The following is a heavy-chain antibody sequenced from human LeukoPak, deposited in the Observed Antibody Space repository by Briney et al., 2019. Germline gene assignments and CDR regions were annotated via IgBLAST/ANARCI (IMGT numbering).Heavy chain of an antibody. V-gene: IGHV3-23*01. J-gene: IGHJ4*02. CDR3: AVRTGDLPYYFDY. D-gene: IGHD7-27*01. CDR1: GFTFSSYA. Sequence: PGGSLRLSCAASGFTFSSYAMSWVRQAPGKGLEWVSAISGSGGSTYYADSVKGRFTISRDNSKNTLHLQMNSLRADDTAVYYCAVRTGDLPYYFDYWGQGTLVTVSS. CDR2: ISGSGGST.